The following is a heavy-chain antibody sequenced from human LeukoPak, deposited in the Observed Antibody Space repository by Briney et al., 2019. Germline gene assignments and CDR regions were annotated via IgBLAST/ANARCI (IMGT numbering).Heavy chain of an antibody. D-gene: IGHD1-26*01. CDR2: IKSEIDGGTT. CDR3: TTDPLYGGSFNYYFDY. J-gene: IGHJ4*02. V-gene: IGHV3-15*07. CDR1: GFTFSNAY. Sequence: PGGSLRLSCAASGFTFSNAYMNWVRQAPGKGLEWVGCIKSEIDGGTTDYAAPVKGRFTISRDDSKNTLYLQMNSLKTEDTAMYFCTTDPLYGGSFNYYFDYWGQGALVAVSS.